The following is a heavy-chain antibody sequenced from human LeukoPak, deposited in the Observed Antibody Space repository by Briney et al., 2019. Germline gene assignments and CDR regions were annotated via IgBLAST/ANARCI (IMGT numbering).Heavy chain of an antibody. D-gene: IGHD3-16*01. CDR3: ARDGGAALSLDI. V-gene: IGHV1-69*04. Sequence: SVKVSCKASGDTFSRHTISWVRQAPGQGLEWMGRSIPILDMANYAQKFQGRVTITADKSTSTAYMELSSPRSEDTAVYYCARDGGAALSLDIWGQGTMLTVSS. CDR2: SIPILDMA. J-gene: IGHJ3*02. CDR1: GDTFSRHT.